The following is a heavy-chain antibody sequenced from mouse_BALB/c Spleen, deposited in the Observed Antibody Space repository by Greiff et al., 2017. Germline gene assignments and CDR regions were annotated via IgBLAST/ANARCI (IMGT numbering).Heavy chain of an antibody. CDR3: ARHDDGNHYAMDY. CDR2: ISSGGSYT. Sequence: DVQLVESGGDLVKPGGSLKLSCAASGFTFSSYGMSWVRQTPDKRLEWVATISSGGSYTYYPDSVKGRFTISRDNAKNTLYLQMSSLKSEDTAMYYCARHDDGNHYAMDYWGQGTSVTVSS. V-gene: IGHV5-6*01. J-gene: IGHJ4*01. D-gene: IGHD2-1*01. CDR1: GFTFSSYG.